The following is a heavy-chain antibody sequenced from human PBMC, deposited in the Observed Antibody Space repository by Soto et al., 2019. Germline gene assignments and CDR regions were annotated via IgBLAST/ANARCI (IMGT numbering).Heavy chain of an antibody. J-gene: IGHJ6*02. CDR1: GYTFTSYD. V-gene: IGHV1-8*01. Sequence: QVQLVQSGAEVKEPGASVKVSCKASGYTFTSYDINWVRQATGQGLEWMGWMNPNSGNTGYAQKFQGRVTMTRNTSISTAYMDLSSLRSEDTAVYYCARWPDGYSYYGMDVWGQGTTVTVSS. CDR3: ARWPDGYSYYGMDV. CDR2: MNPNSGNT.